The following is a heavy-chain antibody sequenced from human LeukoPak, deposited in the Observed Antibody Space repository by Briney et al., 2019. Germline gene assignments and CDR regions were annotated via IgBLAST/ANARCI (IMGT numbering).Heavy chain of an antibody. CDR1: GFTFATYG. J-gene: IGHJ4*02. D-gene: IGHD3-3*01. V-gene: IGHV3-33*01. Sequence: GRSLRLSCAASGFTFATYGMHWVRQAPGKGLEWVAFIRYVGSNKYYADSVKGRFTISKDTSKNTLYLQMDSLRAEDTAVYYCAREIFWSGYFSNLHFDYWGQGTLVTVSS. CDR3: AREIFWSGYFSNLHFDY. CDR2: IRYVGSNK.